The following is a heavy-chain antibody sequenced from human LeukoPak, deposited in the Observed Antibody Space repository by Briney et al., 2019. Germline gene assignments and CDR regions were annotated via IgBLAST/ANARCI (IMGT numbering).Heavy chain of an antibody. J-gene: IGHJ4*02. Sequence: PGGSLRLSCATSGFPLETNAMSWVRQAPGKGLEWVATIGNTKTFYADSVTGRFTISRDNSKNTVNLQMNRLRVEDTAIYYCAKDWIQFNRVFDCFDSWGQGTLVTVSS. CDR2: IGNTKT. CDR3: AKDWIQFNRVFDCFDS. CDR1: GFPLETNA. D-gene: IGHD5-18*01. V-gene: IGHV3-23*01.